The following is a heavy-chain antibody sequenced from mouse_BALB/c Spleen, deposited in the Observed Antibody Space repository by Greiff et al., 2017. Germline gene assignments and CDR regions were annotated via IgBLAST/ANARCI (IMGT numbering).Heavy chain of an antibody. CDR2: INPSNGRT. CDR1: GYTFTSYW. D-gene: IGHD2-1*01. Sequence: QVQLQQPGAELVKPGASVKLSCKASGYTFTSYWMHWVKQRPGQGLEWIGEINPSNGRTNYNEKFKSKATLTVDKSSSTAYMQLSSLTSEDSAVYYCARADYGNSAWFADWGQGTLVTVSA. J-gene: IGHJ3*01. CDR3: ARADYGNSAWFAD. V-gene: IGHV1S81*02.